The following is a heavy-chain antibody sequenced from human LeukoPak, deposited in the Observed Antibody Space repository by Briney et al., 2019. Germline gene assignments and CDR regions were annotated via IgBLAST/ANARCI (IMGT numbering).Heavy chain of an antibody. J-gene: IGHJ4*02. CDR1: EYTFTSYY. CDR3: ARRGFGYSYGFVSYYFDY. V-gene: IGHV1-46*01. D-gene: IGHD5-18*01. Sequence: ASVKVSCKASEYTFTSYYMHWVRQAPGQGLEWMGIINPSGGSTNYAQKFQGRVTMTRDTSTSTVYMELSSLRSEDTAVYYCARRGFGYSYGFVSYYFDYWGQGTLVTVSS. CDR2: INPSGGST.